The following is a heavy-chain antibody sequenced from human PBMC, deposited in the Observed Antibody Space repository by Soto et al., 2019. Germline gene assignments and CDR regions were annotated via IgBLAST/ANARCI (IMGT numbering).Heavy chain of an antibody. V-gene: IGHV3-48*02. CDR3: ARDYLVVWSGYSLFDY. D-gene: IGHD3-3*01. CDR2: ISSSSSTI. CDR1: GFTFSSYS. J-gene: IGHJ4*02. Sequence: GGFLRLSCAASGFTFSSYSMNWVRQAPGKGLEWVSYISSSSSTIYYADSVKGRFTISRDNAKNSLYLQMNSLRDEDTAVYYCARDYLVVWSGYSLFDYWGQGTLVTVSS.